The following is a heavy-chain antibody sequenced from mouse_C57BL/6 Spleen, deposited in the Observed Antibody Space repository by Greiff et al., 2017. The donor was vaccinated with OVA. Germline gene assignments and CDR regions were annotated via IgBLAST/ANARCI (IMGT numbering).Heavy chain of an antibody. J-gene: IGHJ3*01. CDR1: GYSITSGYY. V-gene: IGHV3-6*01. CDR3: ARGGKGAWFAY. Sequence: DVKLRESGPGLVKPSQSLSLTCSVTGYSITSGYYWNWIRQFPGNKLEWMGYISYDGSNNYNPSLKNRISITRDTSKNQFFLKLNSVTTEDTATYYCARGGKGAWFAYWGQGTLVTVSA. CDR2: ISYDGSN.